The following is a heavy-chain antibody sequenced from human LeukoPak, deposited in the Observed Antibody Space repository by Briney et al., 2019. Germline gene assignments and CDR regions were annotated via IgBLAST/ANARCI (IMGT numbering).Heavy chain of an antibody. CDR3: ARDRSYCSSTSCSGFLGY. CDR1: GYTFTSYY. Sequence: ASVKVSCKASGYTFTSYYMHWVRQAPGQGLEWMGIINPSGGSTSYAQKFQGRVTMTRDTSTSTVYMELSSLRSEDTAVYYCARDRSYCSSTSCSGFLGYWGQGTLVTVSS. D-gene: IGHD2-2*01. J-gene: IGHJ4*02. V-gene: IGHV1-46*01. CDR2: INPSGGST.